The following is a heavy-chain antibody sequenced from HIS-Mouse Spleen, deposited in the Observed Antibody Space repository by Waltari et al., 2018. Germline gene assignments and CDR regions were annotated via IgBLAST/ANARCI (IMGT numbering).Heavy chain of an antibody. V-gene: IGHV3-21*01. CDR1: GFTFRSYS. CDR3: ARDRGQWLANDAFDI. J-gene: IGHJ3*02. Sequence: EVQLVESGGGLVKPGGSLRLSCAASGFTFRSYSLNWVRQSPGKGLEVVSSISSSSSYIYYADSVKGRFTISRDNAKNSLYLQMNSLRAEDTAVYYCARDRGQWLANDAFDIWGQGTMVTVSS. D-gene: IGHD6-19*01. CDR2: ISSSSSYI.